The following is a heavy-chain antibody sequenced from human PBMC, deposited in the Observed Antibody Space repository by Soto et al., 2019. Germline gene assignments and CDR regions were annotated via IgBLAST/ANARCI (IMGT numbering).Heavy chain of an antibody. CDR2: ISSDGKTV. CDR1: GLTFRNYA. CDR3: ARDFDY. V-gene: IGHV3-48*03. J-gene: IGHJ4*02. Sequence: GGSLRLSCAASGLTFRNYAMNWVRQAPGKGLEWVSKISSDGKTVYYADSVKGRFTISRDNAENSLYLQMNSLRAEDTAVYYCARDFDYWGQGTLVTVSS.